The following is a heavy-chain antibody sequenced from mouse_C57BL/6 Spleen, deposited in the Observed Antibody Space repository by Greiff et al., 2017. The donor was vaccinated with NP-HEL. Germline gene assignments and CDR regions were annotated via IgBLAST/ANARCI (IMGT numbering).Heavy chain of an antibody. J-gene: IGHJ4*01. CDR2: ISYDGSN. D-gene: IGHD2-4*01. CDR3: ARDSYDYDGYAMDY. CDR1: GYSITSGYY. V-gene: IGHV3-6*01. Sequence: EVQLQESGPGLVKPSQSLSLTCSVTGYSITSGYYWNWIRQSPGNKLEWMGYISYDGSNNYNPSLKNRISITRDTSKNQFFLKLNSVTTEDTATYYCARDSYDYDGYAMDYWGQGTSVTVSS.